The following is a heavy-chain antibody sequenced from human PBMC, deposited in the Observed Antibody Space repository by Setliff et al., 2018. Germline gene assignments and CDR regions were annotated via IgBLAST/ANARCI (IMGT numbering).Heavy chain of an antibody. CDR1: GGTFSTYA. V-gene: IGHV1-69*05. Sequence: SVKVSCKASGGTFSTYAISWVRQAPGQGLEWMGGIISMFGTTNYAQKFQGRVTITTDKSTSTAYMELSSLRSEDTAIYYCARGAFYYYFYMDVWDKGTTVTSP. J-gene: IGHJ6*03. CDR3: ARGAFYYYFYMDV. CDR2: IISMFGTT.